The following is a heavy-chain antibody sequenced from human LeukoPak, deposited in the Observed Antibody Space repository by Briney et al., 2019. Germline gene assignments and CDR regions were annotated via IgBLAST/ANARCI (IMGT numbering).Heavy chain of an antibody. D-gene: IGHD4-17*01. V-gene: IGHV1-8*03. CDR2: MNPNSGNA. CDR1: GYTFTSYD. Sequence: ASVKVSCKASGYTFTSYDINWVRQATGQGLEWMGWMNPNSGNAGYAQKFQGRVTITRNTSISTAYMELSSLRSEDTAVYYCARGGPYGDYMDYWGQGTPVTVSS. CDR3: ARGGPYGDYMDY. J-gene: IGHJ4*02.